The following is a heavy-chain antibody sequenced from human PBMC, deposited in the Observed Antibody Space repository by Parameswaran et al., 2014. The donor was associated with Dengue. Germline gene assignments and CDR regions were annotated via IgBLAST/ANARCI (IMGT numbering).Heavy chain of an antibody. Sequence: WVRQAPGQGLEWMGWMSPNSGNTKYSQKFQGRVTITRDTSASTAYMELSSLRSEDTAVYYCASVAYYYGSGSYLNPPTYWGQGTLVTVSS. D-gene: IGHD3-10*01. V-gene: IGHV1-3*01. J-gene: IGHJ4*02. CDR3: ASVAYYYGSGSYLNPPTY. CDR2: MSPNSGNT.